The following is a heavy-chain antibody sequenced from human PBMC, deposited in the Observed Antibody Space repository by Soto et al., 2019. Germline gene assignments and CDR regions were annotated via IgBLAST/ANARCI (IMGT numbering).Heavy chain of an antibody. D-gene: IGHD1-26*01. CDR2: IYYSGST. J-gene: IGHJ6*02. CDR1: GGSISSYY. Sequence: SETLSLTCTVSGGSISSYYWSWIRQPPGKGLEWIGYIYYSGSTNYNPSLKSRVTISVDTSKNQFSLKLSSVTAADTAVYYCARDFPGSYSYYYGMDVWGQGTTVT. V-gene: IGHV4-59*01. CDR3: ARDFPGSYSYYYGMDV.